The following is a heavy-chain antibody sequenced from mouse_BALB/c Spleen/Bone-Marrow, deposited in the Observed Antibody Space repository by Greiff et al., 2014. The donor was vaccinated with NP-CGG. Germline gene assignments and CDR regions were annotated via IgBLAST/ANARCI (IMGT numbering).Heavy chain of an antibody. CDR3: TRRPLESNSYFDY. J-gene: IGHJ2*01. V-gene: IGHV5-6*02. CDR2: ISSGGSYT. CDR1: GFTFSSYG. Sequence: EVKLMESGGDLVKPGGSLKLSCAASGFTFSSYGMSWVRQTPDKRLEWVATISSGGSYTYYPDGVKGRFTISRDNAKNTLYLQMSSLKSEDTAKYYCTRRPLESNSYFDYWGQGTTLTVSS. D-gene: IGHD2-5*01.